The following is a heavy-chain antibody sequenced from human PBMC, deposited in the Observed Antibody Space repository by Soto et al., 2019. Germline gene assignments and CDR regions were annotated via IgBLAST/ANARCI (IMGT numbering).Heavy chain of an antibody. J-gene: IGHJ4*02. V-gene: IGHV4-31*03. CDR2: IYYSGST. CDR3: ARNEMVGATPDY. D-gene: IGHD1-26*01. CDR1: GGSISSGGYY. Sequence: QVQLQESGPGLVKPSQTLSLTCTVSGGSISSGGYYWSWIRQHPGKGLEWIGYIYYSGSTYYNPPLKSRVTISVDTSKNQFSLKLSSVTAADTAVYYCARNEMVGATPDYWGQGTLVTVSS.